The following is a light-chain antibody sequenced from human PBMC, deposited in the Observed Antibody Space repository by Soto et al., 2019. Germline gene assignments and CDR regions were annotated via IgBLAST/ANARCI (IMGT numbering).Light chain of an antibody. CDR3: CSYAGSYSFEV. Sequence: QSALTQPRSVSGSTGQSVTISCTGASSDVGGYNHVSWYQQQPGKAPKLMIYDVSKRPSGVPDRFSGSKSGTTASLTISGLQAEDEGDYYCCSYAGSYSFEVFGGGTKLTVL. J-gene: IGLJ2*01. CDR2: DVS. CDR1: SSDVGGYNH. V-gene: IGLV2-11*01.